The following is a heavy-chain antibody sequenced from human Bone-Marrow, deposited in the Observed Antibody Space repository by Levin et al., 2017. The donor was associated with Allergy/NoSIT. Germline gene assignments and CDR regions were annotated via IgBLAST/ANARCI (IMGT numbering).Heavy chain of an antibody. V-gene: IGHV3-9*01. J-gene: IGHJ4*02. CDR3: AKERLIGNMAYYFYG. D-gene: IGHD2/OR15-2a*01. Sequence: GGSLRLSCAASGFSFEDHAMHWVRQVPGKGLEWVSGITWNSDSVEYADSVKGRFTISRDNAKNSLYLQMHSLRAEDTAFYYCAKERLIGNMAYYFYGWGQGTLVTVSS. CDR1: GFSFEDHA. CDR2: ITWNSDSV.